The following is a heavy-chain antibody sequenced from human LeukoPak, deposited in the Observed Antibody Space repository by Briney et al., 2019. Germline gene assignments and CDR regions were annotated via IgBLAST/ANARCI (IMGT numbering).Heavy chain of an antibody. D-gene: IGHD3-22*01. V-gene: IGHV3-21*01. CDR2: ISSSSSYI. CDR3: ARRSEIVVSGYYYYYYMDV. Sequence: PGGTLRLSCAASGFTFSSYSMNWVRQAPGKGLEWVSSISSSSSYIYYTDSVKGRFTISRDNAKNSLYLQMNSLRAEDTAVYYCARRSEIVVSGYYYYYYMDVWGKGTTVTISS. CDR1: GFTFSSYS. J-gene: IGHJ6*03.